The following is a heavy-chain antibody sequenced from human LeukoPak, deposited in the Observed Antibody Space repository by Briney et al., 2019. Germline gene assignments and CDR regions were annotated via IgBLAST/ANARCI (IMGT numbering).Heavy chain of an antibody. J-gene: IGHJ4*02. V-gene: IGHV3-74*01. Sequence: GGSLRLSCAASGFTFSSYWMHWVRQAPGKGLVWVSRINTDGSSSTYADSVKDRFTISRDNAKLYLQMNSLRAEDTAVYYCVREADVAVAFDYWGQGTLVTVSS. D-gene: IGHD6-19*01. CDR3: VREADVAVAFDY. CDR2: INTDGSSS. CDR1: GFTFSSYW.